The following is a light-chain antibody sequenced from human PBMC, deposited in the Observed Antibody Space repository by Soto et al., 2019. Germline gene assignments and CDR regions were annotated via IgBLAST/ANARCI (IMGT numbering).Light chain of an antibody. V-gene: IGLV2-14*01. CDR2: ASS. Sequence: QSALTQPASMSGSPGQSITISCTGTSSDVGGYNYVSWYQHHPGTAPTLMIYASSNRPSGVSHLFSGFTADNTASLTISELQAEDEAYYNCRSYTGGTTLYGCGTGTKVRVL. CDR1: SSDVGGYNY. CDR3: RSYTGGTTLYG. J-gene: IGLJ1*01.